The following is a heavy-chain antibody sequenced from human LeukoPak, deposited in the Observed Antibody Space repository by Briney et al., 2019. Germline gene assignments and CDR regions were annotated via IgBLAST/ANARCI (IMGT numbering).Heavy chain of an antibody. D-gene: IGHD3-22*01. J-gene: IGHJ4*02. CDR2: IYYSGST. Sequence: KPSETPSLPCPVPCGSISCYYWGLIRQPPREGLEWIGDIYYSGSTNYNPSLNSRVTISVDTSKNQFSLKLSSVTAADTAVYYCARSRPTYYYDSSGTNFDYWGQGTLVTVSS. V-gene: IGHV4-59*08. CDR1: CGSISCYY. CDR3: ARSRPTYYYDSSGTNFDY.